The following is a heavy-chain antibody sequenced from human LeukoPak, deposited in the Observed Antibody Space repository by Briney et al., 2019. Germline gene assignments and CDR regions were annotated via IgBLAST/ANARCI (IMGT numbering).Heavy chain of an antibody. CDR3: ARPVGMELSYFDY. V-gene: IGHV5-51*01. CDR2: IYPGDSDT. D-gene: IGHD3-16*02. Sequence: GESLKISCKGSGYSFTSYWIGWVRQMPGKGLEWMGLIYPGDSDTRYSRSFQGQVTISAEKSISTAYLQWSSVKASDTAMYYCARPVGMELSYFDYWGQGTLVTVSS. J-gene: IGHJ4*02. CDR1: GYSFTSYW.